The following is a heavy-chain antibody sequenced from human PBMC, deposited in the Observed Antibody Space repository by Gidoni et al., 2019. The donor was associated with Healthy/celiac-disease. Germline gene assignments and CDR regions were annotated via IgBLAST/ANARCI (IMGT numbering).Heavy chain of an antibody. CDR2: IIPIVGTE. D-gene: IGHD6-13*01. CDR1: GGTFSSYA. V-gene: IGHV1-69*06. CDR3: ARVVSSSWYVAD. J-gene: IGHJ4*02. Sequence: QVQLVQSGAEVKKPGSSVKVSCKASGGTFSSYAISWVRQAPGQGLEWMGGIIPIVGTENYEQKFQGRVTITADKATSTACMELSSRRSEDTAVYYCARVVSSSWYVADWGQGTLVTVSS.